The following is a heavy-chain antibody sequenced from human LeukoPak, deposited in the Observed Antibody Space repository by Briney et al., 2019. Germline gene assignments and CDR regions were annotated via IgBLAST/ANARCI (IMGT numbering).Heavy chain of an antibody. V-gene: IGHV1-8*03. CDR3: ARAPWYYDSSGYSDVLDI. J-gene: IGHJ3*02. CDR2: MNPNSGNT. CDR1: GYTFTSYD. D-gene: IGHD3-22*01. Sequence: ASVKVSCKASGYTFTSYDINWVRQATGQGLEWMGWMNPNSGNTGYAQKFQGRVTITRNTSISTAYMELSSLRSEDTAVYYCARAPWYYDSSGYSDVLDIWGQGTMVTVSS.